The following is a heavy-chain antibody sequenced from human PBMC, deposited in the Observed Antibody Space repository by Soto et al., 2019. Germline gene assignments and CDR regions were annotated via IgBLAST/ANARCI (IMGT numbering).Heavy chain of an antibody. CDR1: GFTVRGNY. CDR2: IYSGGST. Sequence: SLRLSCSSSGFTVRGNYMSWVRQAPGKGLEWVSVIYSGGSTYYADSVKGRFTISRDNSKNTLYLQMNSLRAEDTAVYYCARVRINCSSTSCYIGSSWYFDYWGQGTLVTVSS. D-gene: IGHD2-2*02. V-gene: IGHV3-53*01. CDR3: ARVRINCSSTSCYIGSSWYFDY. J-gene: IGHJ4*02.